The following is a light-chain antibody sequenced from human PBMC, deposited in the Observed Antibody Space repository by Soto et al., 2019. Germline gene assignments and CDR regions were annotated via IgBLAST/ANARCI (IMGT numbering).Light chain of an antibody. J-gene: IGKJ1*01. Sequence: PITQSPSSLSASVGDRDPILCRASQSVSTRLAWYQQKPGKAPKVLIYDASSWAGGVPSRFTGSGSGTEFTLTINSLQPDDFATYYCQQYSVYWTFGQGTKVDIK. V-gene: IGKV1-5*02. CDR2: DAS. CDR3: QQYSVYWT. CDR1: QSVSTR.